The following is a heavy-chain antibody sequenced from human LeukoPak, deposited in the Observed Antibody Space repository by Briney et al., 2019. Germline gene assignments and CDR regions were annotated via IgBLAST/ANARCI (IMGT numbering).Heavy chain of an antibody. CDR3: AKGLDYGGNPYYNYYMDV. CDR2: ISGSGGSK. CDR1: EFTFSSYV. V-gene: IGHV3-23*01. D-gene: IGHD4-23*01. J-gene: IGHJ6*03. Sequence: PGGSLRLSCAVSEFTFSSYVMSWVRQAPGKGLEWVSLISGSGGSKYYAASAKGRFTISRDNSKNILFLQMNSLRAADTAVYYCAKGLDYGGNPYYNYYMDVWGKGTTVIVSS.